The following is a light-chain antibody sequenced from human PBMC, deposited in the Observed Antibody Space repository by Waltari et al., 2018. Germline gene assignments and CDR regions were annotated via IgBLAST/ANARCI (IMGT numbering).Light chain of an antibody. CDR3: QSADSSGTYYV. V-gene: IGLV3-25*03. Sequence: SYELTQSPSQSVSPGQTATITCSGDALPTEYVYWYQQKPGQAPVLIIYKDEERPPGNPERFSGPSSVTTATLTISGVQAEDEADYYCQSADSSGTYYVFAAGTKVTVL. J-gene: IGLJ1*01. CDR1: ALPTEY. CDR2: KDE.